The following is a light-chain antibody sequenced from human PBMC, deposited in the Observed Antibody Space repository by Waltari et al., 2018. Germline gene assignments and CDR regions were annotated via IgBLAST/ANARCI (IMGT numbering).Light chain of an antibody. CDR2: GQN. CDR3: YSRNSDDFTYV. CDR1: ILRRYF. V-gene: IGLV3-19*01. J-gene: IGLJ1*01. Sequence: SSELSQDPTVSVALGQAVNITCQGDILRRYFVSWYQQKPGQAPVLVSYGQNKRPSGIPDRFSGSRSGNTASLTIAGAEAADEADYYCYSRNSDDFTYVFGTGTKLTVL.